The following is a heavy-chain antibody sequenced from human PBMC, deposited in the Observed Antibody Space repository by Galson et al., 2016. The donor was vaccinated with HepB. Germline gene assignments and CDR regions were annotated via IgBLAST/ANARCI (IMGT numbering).Heavy chain of an antibody. Sequence: ASGFTFSDFAIHWVRPAPGKGLKWVALISYDGSNTYYADSVKGRFTISRDNSNNTLWLQMNSLRVEDTAIYYCSRGLTTSWGVDYWGPGTLLTVSS. CDR2: ISYDGSNT. CDR3: SRGLTTSWGVDY. J-gene: IGHJ4*02. D-gene: IGHD2-2*01. CDR1: GFTFSDFA. V-gene: IGHV3-30-3*01.